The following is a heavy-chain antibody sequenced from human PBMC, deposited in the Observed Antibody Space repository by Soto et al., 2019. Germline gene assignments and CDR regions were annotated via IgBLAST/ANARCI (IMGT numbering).Heavy chain of an antibody. Sequence: GESLKISCKGSGYSFTSYWIGWVRQMPGKGLEWMGIIYPGDSDTRYSPSFQGQVTISADKSISTAYLQWSSLKASDTAMYYCARHRAYCSSTSCYTNYYYGMDVWGQGTTVTVSS. CDR2: IYPGDSDT. J-gene: IGHJ6*02. CDR3: ARHRAYCSSTSCYTNYYYGMDV. CDR1: GYSFTSYW. V-gene: IGHV5-51*01. D-gene: IGHD2-2*02.